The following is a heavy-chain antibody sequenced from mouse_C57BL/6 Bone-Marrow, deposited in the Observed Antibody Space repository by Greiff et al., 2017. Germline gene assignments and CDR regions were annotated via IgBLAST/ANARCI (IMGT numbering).Heavy chain of an antibody. J-gene: IGHJ3*01. CDR1: GYTFTSYG. CDR3: ARVDYSNYGAY. D-gene: IGHD2-5*01. CDR2: IYPRSGNT. V-gene: IGHV1-81*01. Sequence: QVQLQQSGAELARPGASVKLSCKASGYTFTSYGISWVKQRTGQGLEWIGEIYPRSGNTYYNEKFKGKATLTADKSSSTAYMELRSLTSEDSAVXFCARVDYSNYGAYWGQGTLVTVSA.